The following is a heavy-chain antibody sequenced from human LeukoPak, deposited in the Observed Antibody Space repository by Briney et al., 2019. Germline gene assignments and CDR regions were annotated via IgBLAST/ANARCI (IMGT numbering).Heavy chain of an antibody. CDR2: INSDGSST. J-gene: IGHJ4*02. Sequence: GGSLRLSCAASGFTFSSYWMHWVRQAPGKGLVWVSRINSDGSSTSYADSVKGRFTISRDNAKSTLYLQMNSLRAEDTAVYYCAREGPLGHCSSTSCSLDYWGQGTLVTVSS. CDR3: AREGPLGHCSSTSCSLDY. CDR1: GFTFSSYW. V-gene: IGHV3-74*01. D-gene: IGHD2-2*01.